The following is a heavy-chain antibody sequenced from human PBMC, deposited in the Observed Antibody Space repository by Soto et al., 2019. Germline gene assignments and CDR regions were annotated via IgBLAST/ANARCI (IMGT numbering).Heavy chain of an antibody. D-gene: IGHD3-16*01. V-gene: IGHV4-4*02. Sequence: SETLSLTCTVYGDSITNNHWWTWVRQSPGKGPEMIGEIYHTGHANYNPSLNSRVAISVDKSKNQFSLTLNSVTAADTAVYYCASKLGPYYYGLDVWGQGTTVTVSS. CDR2: IYHTGHA. CDR3: ASKLGPYYYGLDV. J-gene: IGHJ6*02. CDR1: GDSITNNHW.